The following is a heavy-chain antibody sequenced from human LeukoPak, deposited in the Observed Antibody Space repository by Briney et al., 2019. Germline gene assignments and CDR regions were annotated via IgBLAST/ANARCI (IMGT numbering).Heavy chain of an antibody. D-gene: IGHD6-6*01. Sequence: GGSLRLSCAASGFTFSSYAMSCVRQAPGKGLEWVSAISGSGGSTYYADSVKGRFTISRDNSKNTLYLQMNSLRAEDTAVYYCANGPLIAALSSWDYWGQGTLVTVSS. CDR3: ANGPLIAALSSWDY. V-gene: IGHV3-23*01. CDR2: ISGSGGST. CDR1: GFTFSSYA. J-gene: IGHJ4*02.